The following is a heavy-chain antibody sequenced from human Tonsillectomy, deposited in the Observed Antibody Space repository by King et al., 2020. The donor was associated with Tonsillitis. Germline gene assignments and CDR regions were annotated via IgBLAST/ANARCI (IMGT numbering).Heavy chain of an antibody. V-gene: IGHV3-23*01. CDR3: AKGGATKTGYHAPFDY. J-gene: IGHJ4*02. D-gene: IGHD3-9*01. CDR2: ISGSGGST. CDR1: GFTFSSYA. Sequence: ESGGGLVQRGGSLRLSCAASGFTFSSYAMSWVRQAPGKGLEWVSAISGSGGSTYYADSVKGRFTISRDNSKNTLYLQMNSLSAEDTAVYYCAKGGATKTGYHAPFDYWGQGTLVTVSS.